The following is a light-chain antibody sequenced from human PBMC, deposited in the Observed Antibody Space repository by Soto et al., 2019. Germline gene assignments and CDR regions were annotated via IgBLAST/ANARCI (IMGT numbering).Light chain of an antibody. CDR1: NFNPAMNT. J-gene: IGLJ2*01. CDR3: ATWDDSVVLGSVL. V-gene: IGLV1-44*01. Sequence: QSVLTQPPSASGTPGQRVTISCSGSNFNPAMNTVDWSQQLPGTAPRLLIYSNNQRSPGVPDRFSGSKSGNSASLAISGLQSEDEADYYCATWDDSVVLGSVLFGGGTRLTVL. CDR2: SNN.